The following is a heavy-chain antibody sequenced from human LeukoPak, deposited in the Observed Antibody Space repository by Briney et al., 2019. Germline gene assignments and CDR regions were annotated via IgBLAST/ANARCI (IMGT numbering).Heavy chain of an antibody. J-gene: IGHJ4*02. V-gene: IGHV3-7*01. CDR3: AKDTGYSSSWAHDY. Sequence: GRSLRLSCAASGFTFSHYAMHWVRQAPGKGLEWVANIKYDGSEKYYVDSVKGRFTVSRDNAKNSLYLQMNSLRAEDTAVYYCAKDTGYSSSWAHDYWGQGTLVTVSS. D-gene: IGHD6-13*01. CDR1: GFTFSHYA. CDR2: IKYDGSEK.